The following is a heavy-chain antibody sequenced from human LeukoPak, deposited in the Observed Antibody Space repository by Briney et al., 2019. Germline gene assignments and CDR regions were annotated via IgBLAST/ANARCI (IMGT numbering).Heavy chain of an antibody. V-gene: IGHV3-30-3*01. J-gene: IGHJ4*02. CDR3: ARDAQSGAFSDFDY. CDR1: GFTIGNYA. D-gene: IGHD1-26*01. CDR2: ITHNGGTQ. Sequence: GGSLRLSCEASGFTIGNYAIHWVRQVPGEGLEWVAMITHNGGTQYYADSVKGRFTISRDNSQSTVFLQMNSLRPEDTAVYYCARDAQSGAFSDFDYWGQGTLVTVSS.